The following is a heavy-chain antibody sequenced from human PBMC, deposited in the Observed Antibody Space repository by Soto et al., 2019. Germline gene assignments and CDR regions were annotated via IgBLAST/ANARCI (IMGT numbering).Heavy chain of an antibody. D-gene: IGHD1-26*01. CDR1: GFSLSTSGMC. J-gene: IGHJ6*02. CDR3: ARIRRELNHYYYGMDV. Sequence: SGPTLVNPTQTLTLTCTFSGFSLSTSGMCVSWIRQPPGKALEWLALIDWDDDKYYSTSLKTRLTISKDTSKNQVVLTMTNMDPVDTATYYCARIRRELNHYYYGMDVWGQGTTVTVSS. V-gene: IGHV2-70*01. CDR2: IDWDDDK.